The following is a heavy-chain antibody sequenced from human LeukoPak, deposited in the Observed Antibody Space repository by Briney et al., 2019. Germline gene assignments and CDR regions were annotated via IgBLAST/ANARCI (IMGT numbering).Heavy chain of an antibody. Sequence: SETLSLTCTVSGGSISSYYWSWIRQPPGKGLEWIGSIYYSGSTYYNPSLKSRVTISVDTSKNQFSLKLSSVTAADTAVYYCARPNYYDSSGYYSCWFDPWGQGTLVTVSS. J-gene: IGHJ5*02. V-gene: IGHV4-39*01. D-gene: IGHD3-22*01. CDR2: IYYSGST. CDR1: GGSISSYY. CDR3: ARPNYYDSSGYYSCWFDP.